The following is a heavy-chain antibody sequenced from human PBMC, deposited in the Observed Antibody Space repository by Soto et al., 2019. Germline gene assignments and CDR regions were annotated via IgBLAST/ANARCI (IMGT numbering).Heavy chain of an antibody. CDR3: ARDSGSYYVDY. V-gene: IGHV3-30-3*01. CDR2: ISYDGSNK. Sequence: GGSVKGSCKASGYTLTSYAMHRVRQAPGKGLEWVAVISYDGSNKYYADSVKGRFTISRDNSKNTLYLQMNSLRAEDTAVYYCARDSGSYYVDYWGQGTLVTVSS. CDR1: GYTLTSYA. D-gene: IGHD1-26*01. J-gene: IGHJ4*02.